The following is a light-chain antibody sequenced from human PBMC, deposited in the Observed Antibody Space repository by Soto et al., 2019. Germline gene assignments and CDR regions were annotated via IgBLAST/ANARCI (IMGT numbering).Light chain of an antibody. Sequence: QSALTQPRSVSGSPGQSVTISFPGSSSDVGGYSHVSWFQQHPGKAPKLMIYDVTKRPSGVPDRFSGSKSGNTASLTISGLQAEDESDYYCCSFAGTYTIFGGGTKLTVL. CDR1: SSDVGGYSH. CDR2: DVT. CDR3: CSFAGTYTI. V-gene: IGLV2-11*01. J-gene: IGLJ2*01.